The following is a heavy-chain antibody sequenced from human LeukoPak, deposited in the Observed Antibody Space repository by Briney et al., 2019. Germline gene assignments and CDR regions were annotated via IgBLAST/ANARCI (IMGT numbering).Heavy chain of an antibody. D-gene: IGHD5-12*01. Sequence: SETLSLTCTVSGASISSGSYSWSWIRQPAGKGLEWIGRIYNSGSTNYNPSLKSRVTISVDTSKNQFSLKLSSVTAADTAVYYCARLPTITFFDYWGQGTLVTVSS. J-gene: IGHJ4*02. V-gene: IGHV4-61*02. CDR2: IYNSGST. CDR3: ARLPTITFFDY. CDR1: GASISSGSYS.